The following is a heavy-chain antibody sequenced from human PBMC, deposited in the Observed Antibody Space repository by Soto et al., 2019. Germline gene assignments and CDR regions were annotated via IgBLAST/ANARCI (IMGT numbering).Heavy chain of an antibody. CDR2: IYPGDSDT. D-gene: IGHD2-15*01. CDR3: ARHGVGYCSGGSCYPYYYYGMDV. CDR1: GRSFTGYW. Sequence: RESLTITCTGCGRSFTGYWIGWVRQMPGKGLEWMGIIYPGDSDTRYRPSFQGQFTISADKSIITAYLQWSSLKASETAMYYCARHGVGYCSGGSCYPYYYYGMDVWGQGTTVTVSS. V-gene: IGHV5-51*01. J-gene: IGHJ6*02.